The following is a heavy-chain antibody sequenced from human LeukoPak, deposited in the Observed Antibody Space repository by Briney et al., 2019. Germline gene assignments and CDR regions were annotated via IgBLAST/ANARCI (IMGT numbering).Heavy chain of an antibody. V-gene: IGHV1-2*02. D-gene: IGHD2-15*01. J-gene: IGHJ4*02. Sequence: ASVKVSCKASGYTFTGYYMHWVRQAPGQGLEWIGWINPNSGGTNYAQKFQGRVTMTRDTSISTAYMELSRLRSDDTAVYYCARDVKYCSGGSCPPGYFDYWGQGTLVTVSS. CDR3: ARDVKYCSGGSCPPGYFDY. CDR1: GYTFTGYY. CDR2: INPNSGGT.